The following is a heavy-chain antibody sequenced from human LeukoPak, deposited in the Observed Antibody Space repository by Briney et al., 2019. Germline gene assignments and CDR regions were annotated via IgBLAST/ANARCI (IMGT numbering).Heavy chain of an antibody. D-gene: IGHD4-11*01. CDR2: ISYDGSNK. Sequence: GGSLRLSCAASGFTFSSYSMNWVRQAPGKGLEWVAVISYDGSNKYYADSVKGRFTISRDNSKNTLYLQMNSLRAEDTAVYYCAKDAHSNYVPYYYYMDVWGKGTTVTVSS. CDR3: AKDAHSNYVPYYYYMDV. J-gene: IGHJ6*03. CDR1: GFTFSSYS. V-gene: IGHV3-30*18.